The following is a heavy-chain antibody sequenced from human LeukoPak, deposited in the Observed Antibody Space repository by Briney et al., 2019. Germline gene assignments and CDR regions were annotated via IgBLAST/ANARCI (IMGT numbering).Heavy chain of an antibody. Sequence: PGGSLRLSCAASGFTFSSYSMNWVRQAPGKGLEWVSSISSSSSYIYYADSVKGRFTISRDNAKNSLYLQMNSLRAEDTAVYYCAREGGGYSSSLYFQHWGQGTLVTVSS. CDR3: AREGGGYSSSLYFQH. D-gene: IGHD6-13*01. V-gene: IGHV3-21*01. CDR2: ISSSSSYI. J-gene: IGHJ1*01. CDR1: GFTFSSYS.